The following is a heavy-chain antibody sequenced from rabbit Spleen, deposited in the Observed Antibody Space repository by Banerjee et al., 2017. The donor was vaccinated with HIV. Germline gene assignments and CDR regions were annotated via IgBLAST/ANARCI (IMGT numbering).Heavy chain of an antibody. CDR1: GFSFSSGYY. J-gene: IGHJ4*01. V-gene: IGHV1S45*01. Sequence: QEQLVESGGGLVQPEGSLTLTCTASGFSFSSGYYMCWVRQAPGKGLEWISCIAGSSSGSTYYANWAKGRLTISKASSTTVTLQMTSLTVADTATYFCARGSATMTMVITGFYLSLWGPGTLVTVS. CDR3: ARGSATMTMVITGFYLSL. CDR2: IAGSSSGST. D-gene: IGHD2-1*01.